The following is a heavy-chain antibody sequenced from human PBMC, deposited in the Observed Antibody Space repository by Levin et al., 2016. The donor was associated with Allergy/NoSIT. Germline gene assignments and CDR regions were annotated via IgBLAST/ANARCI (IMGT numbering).Heavy chain of an antibody. J-gene: IGHJ4*02. CDR1: GFSLTTSGVG. Sequence: SGPTLVKPTQTLTLTCTFSGFSLTTSGVGVGWIRQPPGKALEWVALIYWDDDRRFSPSLKTRLTITKDTSKNQVVLTVTNMDPVDTATYFCAHSYDSWNSYYRSVVDAFDYWGQGILVSVSS. V-gene: IGHV2-5*02. D-gene: IGHD3-3*01. CDR2: IYWDDDR. CDR3: AHSYDSWNSYYRSVVDAFDY.